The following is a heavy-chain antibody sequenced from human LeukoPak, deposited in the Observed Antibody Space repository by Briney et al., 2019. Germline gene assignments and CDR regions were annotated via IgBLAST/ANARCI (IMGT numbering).Heavy chain of an antibody. D-gene: IGHD3-10*02. J-gene: IGHJ6*04. CDR2: ISSSGSTI. CDR3: AELGITMIGGV. Sequence: GGSLRLSCAASGFIFSNYAMTWVRQAPGKGLEWVSYISSSGSTIYYADSVKGRFTISRDNAKNSLYLQMNSLRAEDTAVYYCAELGITMIGGVWGKGTTVTISS. CDR1: GFIFSNYA. V-gene: IGHV3-48*03.